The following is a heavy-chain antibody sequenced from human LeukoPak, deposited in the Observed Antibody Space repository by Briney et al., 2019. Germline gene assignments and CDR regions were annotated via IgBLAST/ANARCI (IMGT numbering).Heavy chain of an antibody. CDR1: GGSFSGYY. CDR2: INHSGST. V-gene: IGHV4-34*01. J-gene: IGHJ3*02. Sequence: SETLSLTCAVYGGSFSGYYWSWIRQPPGKGLEWIGEINHSGSTNYNPSLKSRVTMSVDTSRNQFSLKLSSVTAADTAMYYCARSYYYAFDIWGQGTMVTVSS. D-gene: IGHD3-10*01. CDR3: ARSYYYAFDI.